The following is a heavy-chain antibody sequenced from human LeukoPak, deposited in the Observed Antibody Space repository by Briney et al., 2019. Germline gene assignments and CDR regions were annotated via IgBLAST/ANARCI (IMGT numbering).Heavy chain of an antibody. D-gene: IGHD3-10*01. V-gene: IGHV3-30-3*01. CDR2: ISYDGSNK. CDR3: ARARPLGSGSSFFDY. Sequence: PGRSLRLSCAASGFTFSSYAMHWVRQAPGKGLEWVAVISYDGSNKYYADSVKGRFTISRDNSKNTLYLQMNSLRAEDTAVYYCARARPLGSGSSFFDYWGQGTLVTVSS. J-gene: IGHJ4*02. CDR1: GFTFSSYA.